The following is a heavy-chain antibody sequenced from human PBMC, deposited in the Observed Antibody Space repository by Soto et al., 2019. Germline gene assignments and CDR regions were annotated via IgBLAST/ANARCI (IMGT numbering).Heavy chain of an antibody. D-gene: IGHD5-12*01. J-gene: IGHJ4*02. CDR2: IYYSGST. CDR3: ARHNSGYSGYDSEIDY. Sequence: SETLSLTCTVSGGSISSSSYYWGWIRQPPGKGLEWIGSIYYSGSTYYNPSLKSRVTISVDTSKNQLSLKLSSVIAADTAVYYCARHNSGYSGYDSEIDYWGQGTLVTVSS. V-gene: IGHV4-39*01. CDR1: GGSISSSSYY.